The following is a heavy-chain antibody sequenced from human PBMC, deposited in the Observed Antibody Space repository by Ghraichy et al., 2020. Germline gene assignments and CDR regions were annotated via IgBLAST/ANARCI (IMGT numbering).Heavy chain of an antibody. D-gene: IGHD3-3*01. CDR2: IYSGGST. V-gene: IGHV3-53*01. Sequence: GGSPRLSCAASGFTVSSNYMSWVRQAPGKGLEWVSVIYSGGSTYYADSVKGRFTISRDNSKNTLYLQMNSLRAEDTAVYYCARDRRYYDFWSGSWAVDGMDVWGQGTTVTVSS. CDR3: ARDRRYYDFWSGSWAVDGMDV. CDR1: GFTVSSNY. J-gene: IGHJ6*02.